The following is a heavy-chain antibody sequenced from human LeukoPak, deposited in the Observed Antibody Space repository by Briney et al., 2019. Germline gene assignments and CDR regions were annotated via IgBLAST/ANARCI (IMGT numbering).Heavy chain of an antibody. CDR2: ITPTTSYI. CDR3: ARLRRTSDSSGYYYYYDY. Sequence: PGGSLRLSCAASGLGFSSFSFNWIRQAPGKGLEWVSSITPTTSYIYYADSVRGRFTISGENAKHSLYLQMNSLRAEDTAVYYCARLRRTSDSSGYYYYYDYWGQGTLVTVSS. V-gene: IGHV3-21*01. D-gene: IGHD3-22*01. CDR1: GLGFSSFS. J-gene: IGHJ4*02.